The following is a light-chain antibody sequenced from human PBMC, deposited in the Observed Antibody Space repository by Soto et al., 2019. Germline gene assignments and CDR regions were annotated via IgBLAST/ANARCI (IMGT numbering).Light chain of an antibody. Sequence: AIRMTQSPSSLSASTGDRVTITCRASQGISSYLAWYQQKPGKAPQFLIYDASNLHDGVPSRFSGSGSGTEFTLTISGLQPDDFASYYCQQYYSSWTFGQGTKV. CDR3: QQYYSSWT. CDR1: QGISSY. V-gene: IGKV1-8*01. CDR2: DAS. J-gene: IGKJ1*01.